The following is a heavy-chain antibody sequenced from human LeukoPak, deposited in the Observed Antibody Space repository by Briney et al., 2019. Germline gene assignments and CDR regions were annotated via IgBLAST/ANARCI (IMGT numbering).Heavy chain of an antibody. D-gene: IGHD2-15*01. CDR3: AKAPVASRRGAFCYPFDC. CDR1: GFTLSSHG. V-gene: IGHV3-23*01. J-gene: IGHJ4*02. Sequence: GGSLRLSCAASGFTLSSHGMSCVRQAPGKGLEWVSAISGSDGGTYYADSVKGRFTISRDNSKNTLYLQMNSLRAEETAIYYCAKAPVASRRGAFCYPFDCWGQGNLVTVSS. CDR2: ISGSDGGT.